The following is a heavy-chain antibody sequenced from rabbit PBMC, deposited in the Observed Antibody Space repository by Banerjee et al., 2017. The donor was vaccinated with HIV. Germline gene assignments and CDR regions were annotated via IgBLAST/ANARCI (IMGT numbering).Heavy chain of an antibody. V-gene: IGHV1S47*01. CDR2: IDPVFGNA. CDR1: GFDFIDYG. CDR3: VRDNYYHSNWGGDWDL. Sequence: QEHVVESGGGLVQPGGSLKLSCKGAGFDFIDYGVSWVRQAPGKGLEWIGYIDPVFGNAAYATWVSGRFTISRDIAQNTVYLQLNSLTAADTATYFCVRDNYYHSNWGGDWDLWGPGTLVTVS. J-gene: IGHJ4*01. D-gene: IGHD4-1*01.